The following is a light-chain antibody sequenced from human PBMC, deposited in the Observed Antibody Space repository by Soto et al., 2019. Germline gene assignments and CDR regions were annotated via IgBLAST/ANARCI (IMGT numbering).Light chain of an antibody. CDR3: QQTYSTPT. Sequence: DIQMTQSPSSLSTSVGDRVTITCRASQDISSFLNWYQQKPGKAPKLLIYAASTLQGGVPSRFSGSGSGTDFTLTISSLQPADFATYYCQQTYSTPTFGQGTKVEI. J-gene: IGKJ1*01. V-gene: IGKV1-39*01. CDR1: QDISSF. CDR2: AAS.